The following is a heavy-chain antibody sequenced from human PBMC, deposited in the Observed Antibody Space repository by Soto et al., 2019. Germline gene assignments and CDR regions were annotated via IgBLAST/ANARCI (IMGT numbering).Heavy chain of an antibody. CDR2: ISGSGGST. J-gene: IGHJ5*02. D-gene: IGHD1-26*01. Sequence: VGSLRLSCAASGFTFSSYAMSWVRQAPGKGLEWVSAISGSGGSTYYADSVKGRFTISRDNSKNTLYLQMNSLRAEDTAVYYCAKDPVGATLYNWFDPWGQGTLVTVSS. CDR3: AKDPVGATLYNWFDP. V-gene: IGHV3-23*01. CDR1: GFTFSSYA.